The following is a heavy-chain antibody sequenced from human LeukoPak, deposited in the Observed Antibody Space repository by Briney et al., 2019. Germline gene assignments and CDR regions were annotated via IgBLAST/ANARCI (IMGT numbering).Heavy chain of an antibody. CDR2: IYYSGST. Sequence: PSETLSLTCTVSGGSISSGGYYWSWIRQHPGKGLEWIGYIYYSGSTYYNPSLKSRVTISVDTSKNQFSLKLSSVTAADTAVYYCARESRLVGAYQVDYWGQGTLVTVSS. D-gene: IGHD2-8*02. CDR3: ARESRLVGAYQVDY. J-gene: IGHJ4*02. V-gene: IGHV4-31*03. CDR1: GGSISSGGYY.